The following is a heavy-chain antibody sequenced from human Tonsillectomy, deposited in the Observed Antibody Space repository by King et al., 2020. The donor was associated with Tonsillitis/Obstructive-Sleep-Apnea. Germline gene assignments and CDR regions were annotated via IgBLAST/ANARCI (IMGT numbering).Heavy chain of an antibody. D-gene: IGHD3-9*01. CDR3: ARLDEILTGPKYMDV. CDR2: IYYSWST. CDR1: GGSISSYY. J-gene: IGHJ6*03. Sequence: QLQESGPGLVKPSETLSLTCTVSGGSISSYYWSWIRQPPGKGLEWIGNIYYSWSTNYNPSLKSRVTISVDTAKNQFSLKLSSVTAADTAVYYCARLDEILTGPKYMDVWGKGTTVTVSS. V-gene: IGHV4-59*08.